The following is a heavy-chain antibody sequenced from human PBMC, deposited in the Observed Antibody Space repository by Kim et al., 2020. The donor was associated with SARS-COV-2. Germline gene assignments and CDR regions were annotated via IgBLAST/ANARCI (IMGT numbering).Heavy chain of an antibody. V-gene: IGHV3-74*01. D-gene: IGHD1-26*01. CDR3: ARARSGTYDY. J-gene: IGHJ4*02. CDR1: GFSFSNSW. CDR2: ISSDGRST. Sequence: GGSLRLSCVASGFSFSNSWMDWVRQGPGKGLLWVSRISSDGRSTTYADSVKGRFTISRDNDKNMLNLQMNNLRVEDTAVYFCARARSGTYDYWGQGTLVT.